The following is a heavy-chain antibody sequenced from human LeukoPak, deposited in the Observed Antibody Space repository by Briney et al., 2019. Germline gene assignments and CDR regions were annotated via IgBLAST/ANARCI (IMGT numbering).Heavy chain of an antibody. V-gene: IGHV4-4*09. CDR1: GGSISSYY. CDR2: IYTSGST. D-gene: IGHD3-10*01. CDR3: ARHGERFHFDY. Sequence: SQTLSLTCTVSGGSISSYYWSWIRQPPGKGLGWIGYIYTSGSTNYNPSLKSRVTISVDTSKNQFTLKQSPVTAGDTAVYYCARHGERFHFDYWGQGTPVTVSS. J-gene: IGHJ4*02.